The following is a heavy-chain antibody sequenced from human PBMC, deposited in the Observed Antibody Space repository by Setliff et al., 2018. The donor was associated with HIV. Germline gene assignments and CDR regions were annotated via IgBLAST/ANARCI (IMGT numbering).Heavy chain of an antibody. CDR1: GYSFTKYE. J-gene: IGHJ3*01. D-gene: IGHD3-16*01. V-gene: IGHV1-8*01. CDR3: AGRGEERNMITGALDV. Sequence: ASVKVSCKASGYSFTKYEINWVRQAPGQGLEWLRWVSPSIGNSDFAQKFKGRISLTTDTSIRTAYMELRGLKSDDTAVYFCAGRGEERNMITGALDVWGQGSLVTVSS. CDR2: VSPSIGNS.